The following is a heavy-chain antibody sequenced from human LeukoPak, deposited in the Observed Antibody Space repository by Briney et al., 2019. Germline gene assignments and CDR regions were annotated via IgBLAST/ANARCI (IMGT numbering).Heavy chain of an antibody. D-gene: IGHD5-12*01. CDR1: GFTSSSYW. V-gene: IGHV3-7*01. Sequence: GGSLRLSWAPSGFTSSSYWMSWARQPPGRGREWVANIKEDGSAKYYVDSVKGRFTISRDNAKSSLYLQMNSLRAEDTAVYYCARDSPGYGGYVRWGQGTLVTVSS. CDR3: ARDSPGYGGYVR. J-gene: IGHJ4*02. CDR2: IKEDGSAK.